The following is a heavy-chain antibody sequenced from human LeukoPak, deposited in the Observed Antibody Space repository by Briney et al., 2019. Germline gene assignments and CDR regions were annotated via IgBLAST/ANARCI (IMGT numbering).Heavy chain of an antibody. CDR2: TYYSGST. J-gene: IGHJ5*02. V-gene: IGHV4-59*01. D-gene: IGHD5-12*01. CDR3: ARASYSGYDVGWFDP. CDR1: GGSISSYY. Sequence: SETLSLTCTVSGGSISSYYWSWIRQPPGKGLEWIGYTYYSGSTNYNPSLKSRVTISVDTSKNQLSLKLSSVTAADTAVYYCARASYSGYDVGWFDPWGQGTLVTVSS.